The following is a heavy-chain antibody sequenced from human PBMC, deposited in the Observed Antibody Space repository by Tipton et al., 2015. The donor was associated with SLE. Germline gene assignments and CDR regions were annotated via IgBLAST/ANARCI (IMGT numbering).Heavy chain of an antibody. V-gene: IGHV4-61*08. Sequence: TLSLTCTVSGGSISSGGYYWSWIRQHPGKGLEWIGYIHYTESANYNPSLRSRVTTSVDTSKNQLSLKLSSVTAADTAVYYCARGPPMVFYYIDVWGKGTTVTVSS. CDR1: GGSISSGGYY. CDR2: IHYTESA. J-gene: IGHJ6*03. D-gene: IGHD3-10*01. CDR3: ARGPPMVFYYIDV.